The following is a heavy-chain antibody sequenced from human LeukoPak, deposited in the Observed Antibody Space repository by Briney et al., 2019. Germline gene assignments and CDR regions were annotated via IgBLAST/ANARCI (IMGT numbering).Heavy chain of an antibody. CDR3: ARARVYCSGGSCYSNSFGGMDV. D-gene: IGHD2-15*01. CDR2: IIPILGIA. CDR1: GGTFSSYA. Sequence: SVKVSCKASGGTFSSYAISWVRQAPGQGLEWMGRIIPILGIANYAQKFQGRVTITADKSTSTAYMELSSLRSEDTAVYYCARARVYCSGGSCYSNSFGGMDVWGQGTRSPSP. V-gene: IGHV1-69*04. J-gene: IGHJ6*02.